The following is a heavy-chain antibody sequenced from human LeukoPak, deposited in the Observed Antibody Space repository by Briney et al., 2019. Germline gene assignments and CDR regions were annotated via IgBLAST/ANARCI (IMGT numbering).Heavy chain of an antibody. D-gene: IGHD4-17*01. CDR2: IYYSGST. CDR3: ARGYGDYGVSCPDAFDI. V-gene: IGHV4-31*03. J-gene: IGHJ3*02. Sequence: SETLSLTCTVSGGSISSGGYYWRWIRQHPGKGLEWLGYIYYSGSTYYNPSLKSRVTISVDTSKNQFSLKLSSVTAADTAVYYCARGYGDYGVSCPDAFDIWGQGTMVTVSS. CDR1: GGSISSGGYY.